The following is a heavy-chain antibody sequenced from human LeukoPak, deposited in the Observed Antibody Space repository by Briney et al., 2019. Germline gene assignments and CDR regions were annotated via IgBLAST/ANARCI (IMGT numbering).Heavy chain of an antibody. V-gene: IGHV1-58*02. D-gene: IGHD6-13*01. J-gene: IGHJ6*02. Sequence: SVKVSCKASGFTFTSSAMQWVRQARGQRLEWIGWIVVGSGNTNYAQKFQERVTITRDMSTSTAYMELSSLRSEDTAVYYCAADPAGTYYYYGMDVWGQGTTVTVSS. CDR3: AADPAGTYYYYGMDV. CDR2: IVVGSGNT. CDR1: GFTFTSSA.